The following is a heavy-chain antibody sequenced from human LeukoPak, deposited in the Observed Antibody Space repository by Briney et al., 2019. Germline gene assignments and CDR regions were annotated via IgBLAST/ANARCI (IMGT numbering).Heavy chain of an antibody. CDR2: ITPIFGTA. V-gene: IGHV1-69*01. J-gene: IGHJ4*02. D-gene: IGHD6-13*01. Sequence: GASVKVSCKASGGTFSSYAISWVRQAPGQGLEWMGGITPIFGTANYAQKFQGRVTITADESTSTAYMELRSLRSDDTAVYYCARGQLYSSSWNDYWGQGTLVTVSS. CDR3: ARGQLYSSSWNDY. CDR1: GGTFSSYA.